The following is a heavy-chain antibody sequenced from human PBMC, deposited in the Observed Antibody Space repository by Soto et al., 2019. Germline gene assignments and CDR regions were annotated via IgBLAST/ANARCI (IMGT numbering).Heavy chain of an antibody. CDR2: MNPNSGNT. Sequence: QVQLVQSGAEVKKPGASVKVSCKASGYTFTSYDINWVRQATGQGLEWMGWMNPNSGNTAYAQKLQGRGTMNSNPSISTAYMELSSRRSEDTAVYYCARERRDGYDNWGQGTLVTVSS. CDR3: ARERRDGYDN. CDR1: GYTFTSYD. V-gene: IGHV1-8*01. J-gene: IGHJ4*02. D-gene: IGHD5-12*01.